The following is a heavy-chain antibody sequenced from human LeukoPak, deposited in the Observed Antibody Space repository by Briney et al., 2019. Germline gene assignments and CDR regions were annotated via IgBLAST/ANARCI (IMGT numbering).Heavy chain of an antibody. CDR1: GFTFSIHG. CDR3: AKDDGWLYYDH. D-gene: IGHD3-3*01. Sequence: GGTLRLSCAASGFTFSIHGMNWVRQAPGKGLEWVSGISPGGEIPYYADSVKGRFTISRDNSKDTVSLQMHSLRAEDTATYYCAKDDGWLYYDHWGQGTLVTVSS. J-gene: IGHJ4*02. CDR2: ISPGGEIP. V-gene: IGHV3-23*01.